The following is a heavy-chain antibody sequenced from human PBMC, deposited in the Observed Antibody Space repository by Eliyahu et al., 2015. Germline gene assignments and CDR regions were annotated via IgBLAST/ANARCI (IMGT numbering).Heavy chain of an antibody. D-gene: IGHD6-19*01. Sequence: QVQLQESGPGLVKPSETLSLTCTVSGGSISSYYWSWIRQPPGKGLEWIGVIYTSGSANYNPPLKSRVTISVDTSKNQFSLKLSSVTAADTAVYYCARVVYSSGWWSYFDLWGRGTLVTVSS. J-gene: IGHJ2*01. CDR3: ARVVYSSGWWSYFDL. CDR2: IYTSGSA. CDR1: GGSISSYY. V-gene: IGHV4-4*09.